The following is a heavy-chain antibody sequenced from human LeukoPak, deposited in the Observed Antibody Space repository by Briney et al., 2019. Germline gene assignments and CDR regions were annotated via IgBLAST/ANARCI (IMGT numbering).Heavy chain of an antibody. CDR2: VSPSSSSI. D-gene: IGHD6-19*01. CDR3: AREHTPYGSGCTAAY. J-gene: IGHJ4*02. V-gene: IGHV3-48*01. CDR1: GFTFSSYG. Sequence: PGGSLRLSCAASGFTFSSYGMNWVRQAPGTGLEWVSYVSPSSSSIYYADSVKGRLTISRDNAKNSLYLQMNSLRAEDTAVYYCAREHTPYGSGCTAAYWGQGTLVTVSS.